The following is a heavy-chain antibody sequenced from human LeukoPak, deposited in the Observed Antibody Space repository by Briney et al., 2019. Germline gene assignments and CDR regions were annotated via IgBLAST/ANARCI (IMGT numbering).Heavy chain of an antibody. D-gene: IGHD3-16*01. Sequence: KTSETLSLTCTVSGYSISSGYCWALIRQPPGKVLEWIGSIYPTGRAYYNPSLKSRVTMSIDTSKNQFSLKLNSVTAADPAVYYCARGGATGAYYDFWGQGILVTVFS. J-gene: IGHJ4*02. CDR2: IYPTGRA. V-gene: IGHV4-38-2*02. CDR1: GYSISSGYC. CDR3: ARGGATGAYYDF.